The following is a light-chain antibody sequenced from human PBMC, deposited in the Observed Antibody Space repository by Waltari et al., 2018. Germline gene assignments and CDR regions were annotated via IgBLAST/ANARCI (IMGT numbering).Light chain of an antibody. CDR1: SGHSSNV. Sequence: QLVLTQSPSASASLGASVKLTCTLSSGHSSNVIAWLQQRPEKGPRYLMKVNSDGSHSKGDEVPDRFPGSSSGAERYLTIPNLQSEDEADYFCQTGGHGTWVFGGGTTLTVL. V-gene: IGLV4-69*01. J-gene: IGLJ3*02. CDR3: QTGGHGTWV. CDR2: VNSDGSH.